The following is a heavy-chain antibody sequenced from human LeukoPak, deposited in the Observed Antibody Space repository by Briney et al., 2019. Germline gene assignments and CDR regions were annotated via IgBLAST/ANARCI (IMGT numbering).Heavy chain of an antibody. CDR1: GYTFASYW. D-gene: IGHD6-13*01. CDR3: ARRRDSSSWYYFDY. CDR2: IYPGDSDT. J-gene: IGHJ4*02. Sequence: GESLKISCKGSGYTFASYWIDWVRQMPGKGLEWMGTIYPGDSDTRYSPSFQGQVTISADKSISTAYLQWNSLKASDTAMYYCARRRDSSSWYYFDYWGQGTLVAVSS. V-gene: IGHV5-51*01.